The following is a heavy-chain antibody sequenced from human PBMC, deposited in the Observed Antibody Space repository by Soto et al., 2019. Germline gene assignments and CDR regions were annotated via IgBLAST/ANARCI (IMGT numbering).Heavy chain of an antibody. Sequence: GGSLRLSCAASGFTFSSYGMHWVRQAPGKGLEWVAVISYDGSNKYYADSVKGRFTISRDNSKNTLYLQMNSLRAEDTAVYYCAKSGIAVAGYELRYYYMDVWGKGTTVTVSS. V-gene: IGHV3-30*18. CDR1: GFTFSSYG. CDR2: ISYDGSNK. J-gene: IGHJ6*03. D-gene: IGHD6-19*01. CDR3: AKSGIAVAGYELRYYYMDV.